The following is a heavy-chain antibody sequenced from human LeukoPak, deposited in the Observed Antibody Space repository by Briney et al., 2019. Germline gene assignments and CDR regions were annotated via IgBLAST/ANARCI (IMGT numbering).Heavy chain of an antibody. CDR3: ARERADPPCSGGSCYSRSKLVYFDY. V-gene: IGHV1-2*02. D-gene: IGHD2-15*01. Sequence: ASVKVSCKASGYTFTGYYMHWVRQAPGQGLEWMGWINPNSGGTNYAQKFQGRVTMTRDTSISTAYMELSRLRSDDTAVYYCARERADPPCSGGSCYSRSKLVYFDYWGQGTLVTVST. CDR2: INPNSGGT. J-gene: IGHJ4*02. CDR1: GYTFTGYY.